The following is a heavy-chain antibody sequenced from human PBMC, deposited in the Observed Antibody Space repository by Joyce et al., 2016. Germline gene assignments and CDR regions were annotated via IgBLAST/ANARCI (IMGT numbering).Heavy chain of an antibody. J-gene: IGHJ4*02. CDR2: ISGSGLST. CDR3: ARDQYGDPLDS. CDR1: GFTFSIYA. Sequence: EVQLLESGGGLVQPGGSLRLSCAASGFTFSIYAMNWVRQAPGKGLEWFSGISGSGLSTYYADSVQGRFTISRDNSKNTLFLQMDSLRAEDTAVYYCARDQYGDPLDSWGQGTLVTVAS. D-gene: IGHD4-17*01. V-gene: IGHV3-23*01.